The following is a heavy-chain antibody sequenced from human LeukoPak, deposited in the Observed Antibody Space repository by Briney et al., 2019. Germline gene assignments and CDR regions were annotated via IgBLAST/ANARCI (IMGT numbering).Heavy chain of an antibody. V-gene: IGHV4-59*01. CDR1: VGSISSYY. Sequence: SETLSLTCTVSVGSISSYYWRWIRQPPGKGLEWIGYIYYSGSTNYNPSLKSRVTISVDTSKNQFSLKLSSVTAADTAVYYCARVRGGEHFNWFDPWGQGTLVTVSS. CDR3: ARVRGGEHFNWFDP. D-gene: IGHD2-15*01. CDR2: IYYSGST. J-gene: IGHJ5*02.